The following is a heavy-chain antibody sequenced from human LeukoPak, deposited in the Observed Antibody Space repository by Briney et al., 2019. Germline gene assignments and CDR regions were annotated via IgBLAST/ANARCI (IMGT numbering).Heavy chain of an antibody. CDR2: INPNSGGT. CDR1: GYTFTGYY. Sequence: GASVKVSCKASGYTFTGYYLHWVRQAPGQGLEWMGWINPNSGGTHYAEKFQGRVTMTSDASITTAYMEVRRLRSEDTATYYCARPITFGGVIDAFDMWGQGTTVTVSS. CDR3: ARPITFGGVIDAFDM. J-gene: IGHJ3*02. D-gene: IGHD3-16*02. V-gene: IGHV1-2*02.